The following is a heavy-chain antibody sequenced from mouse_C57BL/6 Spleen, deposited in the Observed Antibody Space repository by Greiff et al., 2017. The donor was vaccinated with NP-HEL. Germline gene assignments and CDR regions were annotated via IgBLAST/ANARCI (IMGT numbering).Heavy chain of an antibody. V-gene: IGHV1-82*01. CDR3: ARSELSWFAY. D-gene: IGHD4-1*01. CDR1: GYAFSSSW. Sequence: VQLQQSGPELVKPGASVKISCKASGYAFSSSWMNWVKQRPGKGLEWIGRIYPGDGDTNYNGKFKGKATLTADKSSSTAYMQLSSLTSEDSAVYFCARSELSWFAYWGHRTLVTVSA. CDR2: IYPGDGDT. J-gene: IGHJ3*01.